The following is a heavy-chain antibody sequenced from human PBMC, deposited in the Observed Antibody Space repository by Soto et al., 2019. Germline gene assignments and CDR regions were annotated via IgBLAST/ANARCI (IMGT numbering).Heavy chain of an antibody. Sequence: QVHLVECGGGVVQPGTSLRLSCVGSGFTFRSYVIHWVRQAPGKGLEWVALTSYDGSNNFYGDSVKGRFTISRDNSRNTVELQMDSLRFEDTALYYCARWGTTGGLDVWGQGTLVSVSS. J-gene: IGHJ4*02. CDR2: TSYDGSNN. V-gene: IGHV3-33*05. CDR1: GFTFRSYV. CDR3: ARWGTTGGLDV. D-gene: IGHD3-16*01.